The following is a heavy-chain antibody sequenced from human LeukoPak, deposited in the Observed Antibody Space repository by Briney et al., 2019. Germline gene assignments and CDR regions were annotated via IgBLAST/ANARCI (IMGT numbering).Heavy chain of an antibody. J-gene: IGHJ4*02. CDR1: GYTFSDYY. D-gene: IGHD3-10*01. CDR3: ARSMRSGSYYPYVLDY. V-gene: IGHV1-2*02. Sequence: ASVKVSCKASGYTFSDYYMHWVRQAPGQGLEWMGWINPINGATNYAQKFQGRVTMTRDTSISTVHMELSRLRSDDTAVYYCARSMRSGSYYPYVLDYWGQGTLVTVSS. CDR2: INPINGAT.